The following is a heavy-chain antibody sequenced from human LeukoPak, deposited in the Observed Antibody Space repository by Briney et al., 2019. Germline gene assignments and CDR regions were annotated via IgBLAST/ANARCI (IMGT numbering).Heavy chain of an antibody. CDR2: MNPNTENT. CDR3: VREFGGRGYFDL. Sequence: ASVKVSCKTSGFTFTNYDIDWVRQATGQGLEWMGWMNPNTENTGYARKFQGRVTISRDTSINTVYMELTSLRFEDTAVYYCVREFGGRGYFDLWGRGTLVTVSS. D-gene: IGHD3-10*01. CDR1: GFTFTNYD. J-gene: IGHJ2*01. V-gene: IGHV1-8*03.